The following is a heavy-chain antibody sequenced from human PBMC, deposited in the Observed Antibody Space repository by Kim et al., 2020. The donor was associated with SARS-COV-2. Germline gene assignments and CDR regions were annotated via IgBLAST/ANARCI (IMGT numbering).Heavy chain of an antibody. CDR2: IKAKASGGTP. V-gene: IGHV3-15*01. CDR3: TTQPDQATSRHY. CDR1: GFIFSNVW. Sequence: GSLRLSCAASGFIFSNVWMNWVRQVPGKGLEWLGGIKAKASGGTPDHAAPVQGRFIISRDDSEGTLYLLMTRLKTEDTGVYYCTTQPDQATSRHYWGQGTLVTVSS. J-gene: IGHJ4*02.